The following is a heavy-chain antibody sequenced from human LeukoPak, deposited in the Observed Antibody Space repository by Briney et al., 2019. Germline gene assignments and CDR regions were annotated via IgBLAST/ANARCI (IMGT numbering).Heavy chain of an antibody. V-gene: IGHV1-69*05. CDR1: GCTFSSYA. J-gene: IGHJ4*02. Sequence: SSVKVSCKASGCTFSSYAISWVRQAPGQGLEWMGGIIPIFGTANYAQKFQGRVTITTDESTSTAYMELSSLRSEDTAVYYCARGGRTVTPNIVYFDYWGQGTLVTVSS. D-gene: IGHD4-17*01. CDR3: ARGGRTVTPNIVYFDY. CDR2: IIPIFGTA.